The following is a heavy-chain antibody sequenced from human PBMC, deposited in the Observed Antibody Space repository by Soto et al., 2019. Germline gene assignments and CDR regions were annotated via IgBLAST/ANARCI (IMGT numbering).Heavy chain of an antibody. J-gene: IGHJ4*02. CDR1: GGSVSSGSYY. Sequence: QVQLQESGPGLVKPSETLSLTCTVSGGSVSSGSYYWSWIRQPPGKGLEWIGYIYYSGSTNYNPSLKSRVTISVDTSKNQFSLKLSSVTAADTAVYYCARVADLVAFDYWGQGTLVTVSS. CDR3: ARVADLVAFDY. V-gene: IGHV4-61*01. CDR2: IYYSGST. D-gene: IGHD3-9*01.